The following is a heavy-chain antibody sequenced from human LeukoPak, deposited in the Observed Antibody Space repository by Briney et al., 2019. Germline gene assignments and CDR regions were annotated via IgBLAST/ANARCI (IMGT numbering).Heavy chain of an antibody. J-gene: IGHJ4*02. CDR2: INHSGST. Sequence: PSETLSLTCTVSGGSISSYYWSWIRQPPGKGLEWIGEINHSGSTNYNPSLKSRVTISVDTSKNQFSLKLSSVTAADTAVYYCARGHASIAARKFFDYWGQGTLVTVSS. CDR3: ARGHASIAARKFFDY. V-gene: IGHV4-34*01. CDR1: GGSISSYY. D-gene: IGHD6-6*01.